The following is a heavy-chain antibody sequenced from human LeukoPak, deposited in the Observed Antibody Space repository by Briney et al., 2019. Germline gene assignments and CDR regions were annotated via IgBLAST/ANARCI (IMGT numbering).Heavy chain of an antibody. CDR1: GGSSSIYY. CDR3: ARLPITIFGVVIPDV. J-gene: IGHJ6*04. V-gene: IGHV4-4*07. D-gene: IGHD3-3*01. Sequence: SETLSLTCTVSGGSSSIYYWSWIRQSAGKGLEWIGRIYTSGSTNYNPSLKSRVTMSVDTSKNQFSLKLSSVTAADTAVYYCARLPITIFGVVIPDVWGKGTTVTVSS. CDR2: IYTSGST.